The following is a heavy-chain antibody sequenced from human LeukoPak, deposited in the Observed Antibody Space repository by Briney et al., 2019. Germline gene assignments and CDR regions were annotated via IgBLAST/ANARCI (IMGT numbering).Heavy chain of an antibody. CDR2: ISSSSTTI. V-gene: IGHV3-48*02. J-gene: IGHJ4*02. D-gene: IGHD4-23*01. CDR3: TKEGTGGNPDYY. CDR1: GFTFNGYS. Sequence: PGGSLRLSCAASGFTFNGYSMIWVRQAPGKGLEWVSYISSSSTTIYYADSLKGRFTISRDNAKNSLFLQMNSLRDEDTAVYYCTKEGTGGNPDYYWGRGTLVTVSS.